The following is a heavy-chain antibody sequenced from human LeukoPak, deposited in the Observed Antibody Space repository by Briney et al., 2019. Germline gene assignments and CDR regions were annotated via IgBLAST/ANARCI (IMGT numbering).Heavy chain of an antibody. CDR3: ARHGGPDYGDPEYDAFDI. V-gene: IGHV4-39*01. Sequence: SETLSLTCTVSGGSISSSSYYWGWIRQPPGKGLEWIGSIYYSGSTNYNPSLKSRVTISVDTSKNQFSLKLSSVTAADTAVYYCARHGGPDYGDPEYDAFDIWGQGTMVTVSS. J-gene: IGHJ3*02. CDR1: GGSISSSSYY. D-gene: IGHD4-17*01. CDR2: IYYSGST.